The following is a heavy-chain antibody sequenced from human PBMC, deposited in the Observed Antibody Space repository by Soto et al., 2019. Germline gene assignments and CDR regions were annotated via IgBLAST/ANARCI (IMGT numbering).Heavy chain of an antibody. CDR2: ISGSGGST. CDR3: AYSSTPFDY. CDR1: GFTFSSYD. Sequence: EVQLLESGGGLVQPGGSLRLSCAASGFTFSSYDMIWVRQTPGKGLEWVSAISGSGGSTYYADSVKGRFTISRDNSKNTLYLQMNSLRAEDTAVYYCAYSSTPFDYWGQGTLVTVSS. J-gene: IGHJ4*02. V-gene: IGHV3-23*01. D-gene: IGHD6-13*01.